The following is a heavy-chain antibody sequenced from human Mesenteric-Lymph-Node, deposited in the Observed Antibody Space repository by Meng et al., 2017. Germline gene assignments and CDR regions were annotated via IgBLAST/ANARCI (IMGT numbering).Heavy chain of an antibody. CDR3: AKLRYCSGATCYTPSDY. V-gene: IGHV5-51*01. CDR2: IHPGDSDV. D-gene: IGHD2-2*02. CDR1: GFTFTNYW. Sequence: GGSLRLSCKGSGFTFTNYWIGWVRQMPGKGLEWMGIIHPGDSDVKYSPSFQGQVTFSADRSISTAFLQWSSLKASDTAMYYCAKLRYCSGATCYTPSDYWGQGTLVTVSS. J-gene: IGHJ4*02.